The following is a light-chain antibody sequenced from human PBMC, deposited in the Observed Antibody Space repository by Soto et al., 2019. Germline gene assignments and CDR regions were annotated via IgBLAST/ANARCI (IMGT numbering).Light chain of an antibody. Sequence: DSLLTQSRGTLSLSPGGSSTLLCMARQFVSSRSLAWYQQKLGQAPRLLIYGASNRATGIPGRFSASGSGTDFTLTISSLEPEDFAVYYCQQRRNSPPLTLGGGTKVDIK. CDR3: QQRRNSPPLT. CDR2: GAS. J-gene: IGKJ4*01. V-gene: IGKV3D-20*02. CDR1: QFVSSRS.